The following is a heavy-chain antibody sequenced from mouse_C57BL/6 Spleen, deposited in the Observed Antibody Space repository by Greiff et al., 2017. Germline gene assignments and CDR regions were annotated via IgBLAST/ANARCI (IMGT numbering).Heavy chain of an antibody. CDR3: TRSLWYYFDY. J-gene: IGHJ2*01. CDR2: IDPETGGT. Sequence: QVQLQQSGAELVRPGASVTLSCKASGYTFTDYEMHWVKQTPVHGLEWIGAIDPETGGTAYNQKFKGKAILTADKSSSTAYMELRSLTSEDSAVYYCTRSLWYYFDYWGQGTTLTVSS. CDR1: GYTFTDYE. V-gene: IGHV1-15*01. D-gene: IGHD6-1*01.